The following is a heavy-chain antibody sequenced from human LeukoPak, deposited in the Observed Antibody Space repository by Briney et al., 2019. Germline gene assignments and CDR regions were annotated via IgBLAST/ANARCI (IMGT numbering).Heavy chain of an antibody. CDR3: ARDVCSSTSCYRRGLMDV. V-gene: IGHV3-30*04. D-gene: IGHD2-2*02. Sequence: GGSLRLSCAASGFTFSNYAMHWVRQAPGKGLEWVAVISYDGRNKYYADSVKGRFTISRDNSKNTLYVQMNSLRAEDTAVYYCARDVCSSTSCYRRGLMDVWGKGTTVTVSS. CDR2: ISYDGRNK. CDR1: GFTFSNYA. J-gene: IGHJ6*03.